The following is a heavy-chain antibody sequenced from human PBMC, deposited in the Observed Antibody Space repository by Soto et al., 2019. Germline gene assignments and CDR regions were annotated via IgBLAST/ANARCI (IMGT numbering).Heavy chain of an antibody. CDR2: INPDSGGT. J-gene: IGHJ3*02. Sequence: ASVKVSCKASGYTFSAYYMHWVLQAPGEGLEWMGWINPDSGGTTYAQRFQGRVTMTRDTSINTAYMELSSLRSEDTAVYYCAGEAMAVAGNAFDIWGQGTMVTVSS. CDR3: AGEAMAVAGNAFDI. D-gene: IGHD6-19*01. V-gene: IGHV1-2*02. CDR1: GYTFSAYY.